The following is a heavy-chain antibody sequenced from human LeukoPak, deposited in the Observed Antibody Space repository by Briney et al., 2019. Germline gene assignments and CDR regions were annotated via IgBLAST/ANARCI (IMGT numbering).Heavy chain of an antibody. J-gene: IGHJ5*02. CDR3: ARLLVPGWFDP. D-gene: IGHD2-2*01. CDR2: IYYSGST. V-gene: IGHV4-38-2*02. Sequence: SETLSLTCTVSGYSISSGYYWGWIRQPPGNGLEWIGTIYYSGSTFYSPSLKSRITISVDTSKNQFSLKLSSVTAADTAVYYCARLLVPGWFDPWGQGTLVTVSS. CDR1: GYSISSGYY.